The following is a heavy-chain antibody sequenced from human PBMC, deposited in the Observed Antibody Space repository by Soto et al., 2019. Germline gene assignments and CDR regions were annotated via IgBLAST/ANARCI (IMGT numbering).Heavy chain of an antibody. D-gene: IGHD6-13*01. Sequence: QITLKESGPTLAKPTETLTLTCTFSGFSLSTSGVGVGWIRQPPGKALQWLALIYWDDDKHYSPSLKSRLTITKDTSKNQVVLTMTNMDPVDTATYFCAHTRIATAGDYFDDWGQGSLVTVSS. CDR1: GFSLSTSGVG. V-gene: IGHV2-5*02. J-gene: IGHJ4*02. CDR2: IYWDDDK. CDR3: AHTRIATAGDYFDD.